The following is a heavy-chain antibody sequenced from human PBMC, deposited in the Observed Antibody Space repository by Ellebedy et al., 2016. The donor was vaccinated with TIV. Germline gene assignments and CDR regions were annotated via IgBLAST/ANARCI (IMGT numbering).Heavy chain of an antibody. V-gene: IGHV3-7*03. CDR1: GFSLSSYW. J-gene: IGHJ4*02. CDR2: IKQDGSEK. D-gene: IGHD3-10*01. Sequence: GGSLRLSCAASGFSLSSYWIHWVCQAPGKGLEWVANIKQDGSEKYYVDSVKGRFTISRDKAKNSLYLQMNSLRAEDTAVYFCGRAIGSGSCYWGQGTLVTVSS. CDR3: GRAIGSGSCY.